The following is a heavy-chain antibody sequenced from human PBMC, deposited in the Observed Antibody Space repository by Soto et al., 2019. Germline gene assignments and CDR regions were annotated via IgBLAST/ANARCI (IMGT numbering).Heavy chain of an antibody. CDR3: ARGADCSSTSCYTRYYYYGMDV. V-gene: IGHV3-7*01. CDR2: IKQDGSEK. Sequence: GGSLRLSCAASGFTFSSYWMSWVRQAPGKGLEWVANIKQDGSEKYYVDSVKGRFTISRDNAKNSLYLQMNSLRAEDTAVYYCARGADCSSTSCYTRYYYYGMDVWGQGTTVTVSS. J-gene: IGHJ6*02. CDR1: GFTFSSYW. D-gene: IGHD2-2*02.